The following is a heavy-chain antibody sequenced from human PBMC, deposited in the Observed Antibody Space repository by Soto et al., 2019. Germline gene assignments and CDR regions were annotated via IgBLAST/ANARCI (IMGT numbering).Heavy chain of an antibody. V-gene: IGHV4-61*01. Sequence: SETLSLTCTVSGGFVNSDTHSWSWIRQTPGKRLEWIGFIYSGGSTKNPSLRSRVTMSVDTSKNQFSLKLRSVIVADTAVYHCARFVRSCSATTCSTRADVWGQGITVTAP. J-gene: IGHJ6*02. CDR2: IYSGGST. D-gene: IGHD2-2*01. CDR3: ARFVRSCSATTCSTRADV. CDR1: GGFVNSDTHS.